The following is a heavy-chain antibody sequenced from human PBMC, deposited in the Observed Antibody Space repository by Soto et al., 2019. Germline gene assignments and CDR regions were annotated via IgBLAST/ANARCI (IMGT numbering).Heavy chain of an antibody. D-gene: IGHD1-7*01. V-gene: IGHV6-1*01. J-gene: IGHJ6*03. Sequence: QLQQSGPGLVQPSQTLSLTCVLSGDSVSSNTAAWNWIRQSPSGGLEWLGRTYYRSRWYNDYAVSVRGRITSNPDTSENQLSLHCYSVTPEDTAVYYCAGTTSLQWYYMDVWGRGTTVTVSS. CDR3: AGTTSLQWYYMDV. CDR2: TYYRSRWYN. CDR1: GDSVSSNTAA.